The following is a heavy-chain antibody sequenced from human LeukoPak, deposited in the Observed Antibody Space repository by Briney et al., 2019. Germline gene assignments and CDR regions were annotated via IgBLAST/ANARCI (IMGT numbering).Heavy chain of an antibody. CDR1: GGSFSGYY. V-gene: IGHV4-34*01. CDR2: INHSGST. Sequence: SETLSLTCAVYGGSFSGYYWSWIRQPPGKGLEWIGEINHSGSTNYNPSLKSRVTISVDTSKNRFSLKLSSVTAADTAVYYCARASLLWFAYYFDYWGQGTLVTVSS. CDR3: ARASLLWFAYYFDY. J-gene: IGHJ4*02. D-gene: IGHD3-10*01.